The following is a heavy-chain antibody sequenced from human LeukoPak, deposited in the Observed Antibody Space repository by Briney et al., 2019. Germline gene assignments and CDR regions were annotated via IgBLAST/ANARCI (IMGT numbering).Heavy chain of an antibody. CDR1: GFTFSIYS. J-gene: IGHJ2*01. D-gene: IGHD2-21*02. Sequence: GGSLRLSCAASGFTFSIYSMDWVRQAPGKGLKWVSSISSSSDYIFYADSVEGRFTISRDNAKNSLYLQMNTLRAEDTAVYYCVRASRGYCGGDCHYWYFDLWGRGALVTVSS. V-gene: IGHV3-21*01. CDR2: ISSSSDYI. CDR3: VRASRGYCGGDCHYWYFDL.